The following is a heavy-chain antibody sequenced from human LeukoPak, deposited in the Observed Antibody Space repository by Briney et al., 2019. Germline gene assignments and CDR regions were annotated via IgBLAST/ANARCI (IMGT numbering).Heavy chain of an antibody. J-gene: IGHJ3*02. Sequence: ASVEVSCKASGYTFTSYGISWVRQAPGQGLEWMGWISAYNGNTNYAQKLQGRVTMTTDTSTSTAYMELRSLRSDDTAVYYCATQYYDSSGYYYRGAFDIWGQGTMVTVSS. V-gene: IGHV1-18*01. CDR1: GYTFTSYG. D-gene: IGHD3-22*01. CDR3: ATQYYDSSGYYYRGAFDI. CDR2: ISAYNGNT.